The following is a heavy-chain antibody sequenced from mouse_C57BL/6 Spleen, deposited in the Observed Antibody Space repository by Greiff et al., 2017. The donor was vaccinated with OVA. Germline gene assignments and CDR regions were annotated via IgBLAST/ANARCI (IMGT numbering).Heavy chain of an antibody. D-gene: IGHD2-4*01. J-gene: IGHJ1*03. CDR1: GYTFTSYW. CDR3: ARKMKDYVEWYFDG. Sequence: VKLQQPGAELVMPGASVKLSCKASGYTFTSYWMHWVKQRPGQGLEWIGEIDPSDSYTNYNQKFKGKSTLTVDTSSSTAYMQPSSLRAEDSEVYYSARKMKDYVEWYFDGWGRGTTVTVSS. CDR2: IDPSDSYT. V-gene: IGHV1-69*01.